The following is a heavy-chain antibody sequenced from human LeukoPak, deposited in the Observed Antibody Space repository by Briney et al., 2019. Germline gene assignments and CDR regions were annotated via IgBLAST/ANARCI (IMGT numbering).Heavy chain of an antibody. J-gene: IGHJ4*02. V-gene: IGHV4-59*01. Sequence: SSETLSLTCTVSGGSISSYHWSWIRQPPGKGLEWIGYIYYSGASNYNPSLKSRVSISVDTFKKQFSLKLRSVTAADTAVYFCAREAGYYFDNWGQGILVTVSS. CDR2: IYYSGAS. CDR1: GGSISSYH. CDR3: AREAGYYFDN.